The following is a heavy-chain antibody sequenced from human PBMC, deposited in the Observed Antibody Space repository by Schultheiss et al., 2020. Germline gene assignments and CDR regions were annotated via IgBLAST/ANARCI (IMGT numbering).Heavy chain of an antibody. CDR3: ARPYSSGWYNAFDI. CDR1: GFSISSCHY. CDR2: IYYSGST. J-gene: IGHJ3*02. D-gene: IGHD6-19*01. Sequence: SETLSLTCVVSGFSISSCHYWGWIRQPPGKGLEWIGYIYYSGSTNYNPSLKSRVTISVDTSKNQFSLKLSSVTAADTAVYYCARPYSSGWYNAFDIWGQGTMVNVSS. V-gene: IGHV4-59*08.